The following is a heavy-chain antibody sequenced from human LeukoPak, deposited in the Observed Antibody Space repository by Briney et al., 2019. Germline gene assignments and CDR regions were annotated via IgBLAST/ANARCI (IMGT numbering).Heavy chain of an antibody. D-gene: IGHD4-23*01. CDR2: IWYDGSNK. CDR1: GFSFSSYG. Sequence: GGSLRLSCAASGFSFSSYGMHRVRQAPGKGLEWVAVIWYDGSNKYYADSVKGQFTISRDNSKKTLYLQMNSLRAEDTAVYYCARHYGGDSEGYFDYWGQGTLVTVSS. J-gene: IGHJ4*02. V-gene: IGHV3-33*01. CDR3: ARHYGGDSEGYFDY.